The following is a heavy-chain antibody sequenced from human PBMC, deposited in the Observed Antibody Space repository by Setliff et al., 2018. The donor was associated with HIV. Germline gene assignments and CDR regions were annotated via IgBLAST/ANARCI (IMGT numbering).Heavy chain of an antibody. CDR1: GYIFTNYG. Sequence: ASVKVSCKASGYIFTNYGISWVRQAPGQGLEWTGWITGYNGNTNYAEKFQGRVTMTKDTSTSTAYLELRSLRSDDTAVYYCARVGPESLPYTWDDEADTFDIWGQGTMVTVSS. CDR2: ITGYNGNT. D-gene: IGHD1-1*01. CDR3: ARVGPESLPYTWDDEADTFDI. V-gene: IGHV1-18*01. J-gene: IGHJ3*02.